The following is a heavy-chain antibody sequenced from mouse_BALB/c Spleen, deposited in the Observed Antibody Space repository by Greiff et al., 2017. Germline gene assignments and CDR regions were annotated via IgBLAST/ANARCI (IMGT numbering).Heavy chain of an antibody. Sequence: EVMLVESGGGLVKPGGSLKLSCAASGFTFSDYYMYWVRQTPEKRLEWVATISDGGSYTYYPDSVKGRFTISRDNAKNNLYLQMSSLKSEDTAMYYCARGFYGLDYWGQGTTLTVSS. CDR1: GFTFSDYY. J-gene: IGHJ2*01. V-gene: IGHV5-4*02. CDR3: ARGFYGLDY. D-gene: IGHD1-1*02. CDR2: ISDGGSYT.